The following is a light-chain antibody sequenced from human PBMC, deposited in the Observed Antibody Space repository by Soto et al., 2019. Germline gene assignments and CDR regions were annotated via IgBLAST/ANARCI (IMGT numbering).Light chain of an antibody. CDR1: SSNIGSNA. CDR3: GSYTTSSNYV. Sequence: QSVLTQPPSASGTPGQRVSISCSGSSSNIGSNAVHWYQQFPGTAPRLLIYRDSQRPSGVPDRFSGSKSGTSASLVISGLQSEDEADYYCGSYTTSSNYVFGTGTKVTV. CDR2: RDS. J-gene: IGLJ1*01. V-gene: IGLV1-44*01.